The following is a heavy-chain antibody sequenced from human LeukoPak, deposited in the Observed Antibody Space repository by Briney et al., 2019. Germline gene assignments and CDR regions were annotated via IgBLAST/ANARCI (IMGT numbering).Heavy chain of an antibody. CDR2: LSNSGGSGGST. CDR3: AKAMSTDHYDSRRFYRVDFDS. J-gene: IGHJ4*02. D-gene: IGHD3-22*01. V-gene: IGHV3-23*01. CDR1: GTTFTSHA. Sequence: QPGGSLRLSCTPSGTTFTSHALIWVRQAPGKGLEWVSALSNSGGSGGSTYYADSVKGRFTISRDNSKSTLYLQLSSLRAEDTAVYYCAKAMSTDHYDSRRFYRVDFDSWGQGTLVTVSS.